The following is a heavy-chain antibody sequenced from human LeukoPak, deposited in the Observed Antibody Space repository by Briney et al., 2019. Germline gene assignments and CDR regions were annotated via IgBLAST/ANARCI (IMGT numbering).Heavy chain of an antibody. Sequence: GGTLRLSCPASGFTFSTYGMSWVRQAPGKGLEWVSAISGSGGFTYYADSVKGRFTISRDNSKHTLYLQMNSLRAEDTAVYYCAKDLFACSSTSCYSQSHWGQGTLVAVSS. CDR3: AKDLFACSSTSCYSQSH. D-gene: IGHD2-2*01. CDR2: ISGSGGFT. J-gene: IGHJ4*02. CDR1: GFTFSTYG. V-gene: IGHV3-23*01.